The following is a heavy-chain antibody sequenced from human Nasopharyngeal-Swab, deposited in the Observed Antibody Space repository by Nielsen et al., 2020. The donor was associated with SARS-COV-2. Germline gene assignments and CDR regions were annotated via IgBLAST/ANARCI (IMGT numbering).Heavy chain of an antibody. D-gene: IGHD3-22*01. CDR1: GGFNSSYY. CDR3: ARDSYYDVGFDS. Sequence: SETLSLTCNVSGGFNSSYYWHWIRQTPGKGLEWIGYIFYNGNTKYNPPLKSRVTISLGTPMNQFSLKLSSVTAADSAVYYCARDSYYDVGFDSWGPGTLVTVSS. V-gene: IGHV4-59*13. J-gene: IGHJ4*02. CDR2: IFYNGNT.